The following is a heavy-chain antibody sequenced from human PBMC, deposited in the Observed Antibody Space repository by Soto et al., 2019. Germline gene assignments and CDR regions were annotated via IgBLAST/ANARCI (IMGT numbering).Heavy chain of an antibody. CDR3: AAGGNLLTH. J-gene: IGHJ4*02. D-gene: IGHD3-9*01. CDR1: GFTFSDNY. CDR2: TSHSGRIT. V-gene: IGHV3-11*01. Sequence: GGSLRLSCAASGFTFSDNYMTWIRQAPGKALEWVSYTSHSGRITNYADSVKGRFTISRDNVGNSLYLQMNSLRLDDTAVYYCAAGGNLLTHWGQGTRVTVSS.